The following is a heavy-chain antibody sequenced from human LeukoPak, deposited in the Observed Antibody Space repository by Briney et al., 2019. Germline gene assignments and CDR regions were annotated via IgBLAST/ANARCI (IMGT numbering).Heavy chain of an antibody. V-gene: IGHV3-74*01. CDR2: INRDGSTT. CDR3: VRGYCSATSCYFSSSYSWFDP. J-gene: IGHJ5*02. Sequence: PGGSLRLSCAASASTFSSNWMHWVRQPPGKGLVWVSRINRDGSTTAYADSVKGRFTISRDNAQNTLYLQMNSLRAEDTAVYYCVRGYCSATSCYFSSSYSWFDPWGQGTLVTVSS. D-gene: IGHD2-2*01. CDR1: ASTFSSNW.